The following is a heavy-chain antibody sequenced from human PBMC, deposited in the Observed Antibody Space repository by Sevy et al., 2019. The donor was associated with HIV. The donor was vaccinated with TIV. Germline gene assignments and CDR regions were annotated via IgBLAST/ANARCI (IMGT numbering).Heavy chain of an antibody. Sequence: GGSLRLSCAASGFIFSNYAIHWVRRAPGKGLEWLAVISYDGSNKHYAASVKGRVTISRDNSRNTLFLQMNSLRLDDTAVYYWSRDPTFSSDTRGYYPFDSWGQGTLVTVSS. J-gene: IGHJ4*02. CDR2: ISYDGSNK. CDR3: SRDPTFSSDTRGYYPFDS. D-gene: IGHD3-22*01. V-gene: IGHV3-30*04. CDR1: GFIFSNYA.